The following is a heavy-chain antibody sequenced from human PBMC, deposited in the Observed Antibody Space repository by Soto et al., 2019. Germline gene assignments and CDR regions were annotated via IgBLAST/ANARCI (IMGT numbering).Heavy chain of an antibody. CDR3: ASLYYDFWSGSPSWFDP. J-gene: IGHJ5*02. Sequence: SETLSLTCTVSGGSISSSSYYWGWIRQPPGKGLEWIGSIYYSGSTYYNPSLRSRVTISVDTSKNQFSLKLSSVTAADTAVYYCASLYYDFWSGSPSWFDPWGQGTLVTVSS. V-gene: IGHV4-39*01. CDR1: GGSISSSSYY. D-gene: IGHD3-3*01. CDR2: IYYSGST.